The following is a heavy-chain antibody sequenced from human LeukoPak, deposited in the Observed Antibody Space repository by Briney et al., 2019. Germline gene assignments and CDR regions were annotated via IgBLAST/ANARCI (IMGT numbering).Heavy chain of an antibody. CDR1: GDSINDYY. V-gene: IGHV4-34*01. CDR2: INHSGST. D-gene: IGHD3-22*01. J-gene: IGHJ4*02. CDR3: ARGFNYYDSSGYYQIRYYFDY. Sequence: KASETLSLTCSVFGDSINDYYWSWIRQPPGKGLEWIGEINHSGSTNNNPSLKSRVTISVDTSKNQFSLKLSSVTAADTAVYYCARGFNYYDSSGYYQIRYYFDYWGQGTLVTVSS.